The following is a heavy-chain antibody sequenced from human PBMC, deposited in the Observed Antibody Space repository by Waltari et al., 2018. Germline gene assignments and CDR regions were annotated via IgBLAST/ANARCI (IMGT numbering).Heavy chain of an antibody. CDR2: IYYSGST. Sequence: QLQLQESGPGLVKPSETLSLTCTVSGGSIRSSSYYWGWIRQPPGKGLEWIGSIYYSGSTYYNPSLKSRVTISVDTSKNQFSLKLSSVTAADTAVYYCARHWNWDWWFDPWGQGTLVTVSS. CDR1: GGSIRSSSYY. CDR3: ARHWNWDWWFDP. D-gene: IGHD1-7*01. J-gene: IGHJ5*02. V-gene: IGHV4-39*01.